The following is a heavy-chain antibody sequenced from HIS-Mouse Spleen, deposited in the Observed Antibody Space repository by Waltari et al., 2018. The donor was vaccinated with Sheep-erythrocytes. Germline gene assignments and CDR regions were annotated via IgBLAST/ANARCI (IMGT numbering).Heavy chain of an antibody. J-gene: IGHJ4*02. CDR2: IYYSGST. V-gene: IGHV4-31*03. D-gene: IGHD7-27*01. CDR1: GGSISSGGYY. Sequence: QVQLQESGPGLVKPSQTLSLTCPVPGGSISSGGYYWSWIRQHPGTGLECIGYIYYSGSTYYNPSLKSRVTISLDTSKNQFSLKLSSVTAADTAVYYCARDPLTGADYWGQGTLVTVSS. CDR3: ARDPLTGADY.